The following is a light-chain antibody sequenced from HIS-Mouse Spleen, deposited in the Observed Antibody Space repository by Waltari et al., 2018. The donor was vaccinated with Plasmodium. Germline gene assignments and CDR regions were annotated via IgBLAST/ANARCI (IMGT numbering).Light chain of an antibody. V-gene: IGKV3-15*01. CDR2: GAS. Sequence: EIVMTQSPATLSVSPGERANLSCRASLSVSSNLAWYQQKPGQPPRLLIYGASTRATGIPARFSGSGSGTEFTLTISSLQSEDFAVYYCQQYNNWQTFGQGTKLEIK. CDR1: LSVSSN. J-gene: IGKJ2*01. CDR3: QQYNNWQT.